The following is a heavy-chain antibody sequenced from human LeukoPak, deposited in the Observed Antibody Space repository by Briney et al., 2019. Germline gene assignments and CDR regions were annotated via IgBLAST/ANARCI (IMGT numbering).Heavy chain of an antibody. D-gene: IGHD4/OR15-4a*01. CDR2: INPKTGGT. V-gene: IGHV1-2*06. J-gene: IGHJ4*02. CDR3: ARRVQTTGVFDY. Sequence: ASVQVSCKASGYTFTDYYMHWVRQAPGQGLQWMGRINPKTGGTNYAQKFQGRVTMTGDTSISTAYMELTRLGSDDTAVYYCARRVQTTGVFDYWGQGTLVTVSS. CDR1: GYTFTDYY.